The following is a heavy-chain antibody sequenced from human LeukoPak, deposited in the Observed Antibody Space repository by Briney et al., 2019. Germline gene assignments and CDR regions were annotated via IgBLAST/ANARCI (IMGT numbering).Heavy chain of an antibody. CDR2: IYTSGST. V-gene: IGHV4-4*07. CDR1: GGSISSYY. D-gene: IGHD2-15*01. J-gene: IGHJ4*02. CDR3: ARVKEGIGYFDY. Sequence: PSETLSLTRTVSGGSISSYYWSWVRQTAGRGLECIGRIYTSGSTNYNPSLKSRVTMSGDKFKHQFSLKLTSVTAADTAVYYCARVKEGIGYFDYWGQGTLVTVSS.